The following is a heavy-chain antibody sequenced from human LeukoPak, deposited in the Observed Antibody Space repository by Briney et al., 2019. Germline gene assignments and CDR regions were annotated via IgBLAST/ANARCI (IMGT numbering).Heavy chain of an antibody. V-gene: IGHV3-23*01. CDR3: AKFAYYYDSSGYQS. CDR1: GFTVSSNY. J-gene: IGHJ4*02. Sequence: GGSLRLSCAASGFTVSSNYMSWVRQAPGKGLEWVSAISGSGGSTYYADSVKGRFTISRDNSKNTLYLQMNSLRAEDTAVYYCAKFAYYYDSSGYQSWGQGTLVTVSS. CDR2: ISGSGGST. D-gene: IGHD3-22*01.